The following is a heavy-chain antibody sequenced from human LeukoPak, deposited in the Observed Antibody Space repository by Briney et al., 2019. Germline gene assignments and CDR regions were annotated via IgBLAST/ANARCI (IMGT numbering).Heavy chain of an antibody. V-gene: IGHV5-51*01. Sequence: GESLKISCKGSGYSFTTYWIGWVRQMPGKGLECVGIIYPGDSDTRYSPSFQGQVTISADTSISTAYLQWSSLKASDIAMYYCARLGDYNLDYWGQGTLVTVSS. CDR2: IYPGDSDT. J-gene: IGHJ4*02. D-gene: IGHD4-17*01. CDR1: GYSFTTYW. CDR3: ARLGDYNLDY.